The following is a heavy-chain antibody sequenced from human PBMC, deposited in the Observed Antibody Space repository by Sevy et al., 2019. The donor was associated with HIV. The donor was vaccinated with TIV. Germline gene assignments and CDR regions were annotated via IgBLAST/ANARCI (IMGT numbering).Heavy chain of an antibody. J-gene: IGHJ5*02. CDR3: AKELPGYQYDSSGNLDT. CDR1: GFIFSTYA. V-gene: IGHV3-23*01. D-gene: IGHD6-19*01. CDR2: ISGSGISI. Sequence: GGSPRLSCAASGFIFSTYAMSWVRQAPGKGLEWVSGISGSGISIYYAGSVKGRFTISRDNSKNTLILQMNSLRAEDTAIYYCAKELPGYQYDSSGNLDTWGQGRLVTVSS.